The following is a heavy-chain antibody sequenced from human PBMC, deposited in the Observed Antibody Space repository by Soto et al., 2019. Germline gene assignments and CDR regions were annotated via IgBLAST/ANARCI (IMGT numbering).Heavy chain of an antibody. CDR1: GFTFSSYW. CDR3: ARGAGSAYYVDS. J-gene: IGHJ4*02. Sequence: EVQLVESGGGLVQPGGSLRLSCAASGFTFSSYWMHWVRQAPGKGLVWVSRINFYGSTTNYADCVKGQFTISRDNAKNTVYLQMNSLRAEDTAVYYCARGAGSAYYVDSWGQGTLVTVSS. D-gene: IGHD3-22*01. V-gene: IGHV3-74*01. CDR2: INFYGSTT.